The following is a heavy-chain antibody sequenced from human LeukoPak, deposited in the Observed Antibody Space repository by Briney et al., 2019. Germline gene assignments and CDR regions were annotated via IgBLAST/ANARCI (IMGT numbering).Heavy chain of an antibody. J-gene: IGHJ6*02. CDR3: ARDRCSGGSCYSGYYGMDV. V-gene: IGHV1-2*02. CDR2: INPNSGGT. Sequence: GASVKVSCKASGYTFTGYYMHWVRQAPGQGLEWMGWINPNSGGTNYAQKFQGRVTMTRDTSNSTAYMELSRLRSDDTAVYYCARDRCSGGSCYSGYYGMDVWGQGTTVIVSS. D-gene: IGHD2-15*01. CDR1: GYTFTGYY.